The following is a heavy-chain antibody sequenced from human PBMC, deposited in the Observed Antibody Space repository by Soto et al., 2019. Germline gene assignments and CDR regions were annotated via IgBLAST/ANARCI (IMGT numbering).Heavy chain of an antibody. CDR3: AREKKYYDFWSGHGFHFDY. V-gene: IGHV4-34*01. D-gene: IGHD3-3*01. J-gene: IGHJ4*02. CDR1: GGSFSGYY. Sequence: PSETLSLTCAVYGGSFSGYYWSWIRQPPGKGLEWIGEINHSGSTNYNPSLKSRVTISVDTSKNQFSLKLSSVTAADTAVYYCAREKKYYDFWSGHGFHFDYWGQGTLVTVSS. CDR2: INHSGST.